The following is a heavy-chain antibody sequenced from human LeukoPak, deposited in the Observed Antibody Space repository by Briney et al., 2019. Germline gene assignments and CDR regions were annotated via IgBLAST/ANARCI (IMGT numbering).Heavy chain of an antibody. CDR1: GFTFSTYD. V-gene: IGHV3-33*01. J-gene: IGHJ1*01. D-gene: IGHD4-11*01. CDR3: ARGLDLGYFQR. Sequence: GGSLRLSCIVSGFTFSTYDMHWVRQAPGKGLEWVAVIWSDGSNKYYTDSVKGRFTISRDSPKNTLYLQMNSLRVEDTAVYHCARGLDLGYFQRWGQGTLVTVSS. CDR2: IWSDGSNK.